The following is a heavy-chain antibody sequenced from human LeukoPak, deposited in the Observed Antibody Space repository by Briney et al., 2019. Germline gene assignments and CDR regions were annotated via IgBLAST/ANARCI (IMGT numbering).Heavy chain of an antibody. CDR2: IYYSGST. V-gene: IGHV4-39*07. Sequence: PSETLSLTCTVSGGSISSSSYYWGWIRQPPGKGLEWIGSIYYSGSTYYNPSLKSRVTISVDTSKNQFSLKLSSVTAADTAVYYCARDSDPYYDYVWGSYRPNNWFDPWGQGTLVTVSS. CDR1: GGSISSSSYY. J-gene: IGHJ5*02. CDR3: ARDSDPYYDYVWGSYRPNNWFDP. D-gene: IGHD3-16*02.